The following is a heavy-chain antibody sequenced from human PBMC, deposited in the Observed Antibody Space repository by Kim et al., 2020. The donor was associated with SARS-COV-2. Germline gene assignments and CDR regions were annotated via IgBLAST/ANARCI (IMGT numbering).Heavy chain of an antibody. Sequence: SETLSLTCTVSGGSISSYYWSWIRQPPGKGLEWIGYIYYSGSTNYNPSPTSRVTISVDTSKNQFSLKLSSVTAADTAVYYCASVTNKGYYYYYYYMDVWGKGTTVTVSS. V-gene: IGHV4-59*01. J-gene: IGHJ6*03. CDR1: GGSISSYY. CDR2: IYYSGST. D-gene: IGHD2-21*02. CDR3: ASVTNKGYYYYYYYMDV.